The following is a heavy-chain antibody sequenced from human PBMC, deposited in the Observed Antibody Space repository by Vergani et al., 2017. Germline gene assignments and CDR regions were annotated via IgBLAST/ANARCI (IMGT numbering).Heavy chain of an antibody. CDR2: IYHSGST. D-gene: IGHD2-2*03. Sequence: QVKLQESGPGLVKPSETLSLTCTVSGASVNSYYWGWIRQPPGKGLEWIGYIYHSGSTNYNPSLKSRVTISVDTSKNQFSLKLSSVTAADTAVYYCARVDGEDGMDVWGQGTAVIVS. CDR1: GASVNSYY. J-gene: IGHJ6*02. CDR3: ARVDGEDGMDV. V-gene: IGHV4-59*02.